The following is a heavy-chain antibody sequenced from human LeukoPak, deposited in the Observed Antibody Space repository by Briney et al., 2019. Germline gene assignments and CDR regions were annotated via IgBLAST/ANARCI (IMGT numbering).Heavy chain of an antibody. V-gene: IGHV3-30*04. J-gene: IGHJ4*02. CDR3: ERNPVTALDY. Sequence: GGSLSLSCAASGFTFSSYAMHWVRQAPGRGLEWVAVISYDGRNKYYADSVKGRFTISRDNSKNTLYLQMNSLRAEDTSVYDCERNPVTALDYWGQGTMVTVSS. CDR2: ISYDGRNK. D-gene: IGHD2-21*02. CDR1: GFTFSSYA.